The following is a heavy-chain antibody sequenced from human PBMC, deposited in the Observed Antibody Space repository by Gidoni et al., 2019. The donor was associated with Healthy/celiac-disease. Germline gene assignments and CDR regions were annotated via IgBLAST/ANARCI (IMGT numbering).Heavy chain of an antibody. D-gene: IGHD3-9*01. CDR1: GGSISSGDYY. V-gene: IGHV4-30-4*01. J-gene: IGHJ3*02. Sequence: QVQLQESGPGLVKPSQTLSLPCTVSGGSISSGDYYWSWIRQPPGKGLEWIGYIYYSGSTYYNPSLKSRVTRSVDTSKNQFSLKLSSVTAADTAVYYCARGEYYDILTGYYKFDIWGQGTMVTVSS. CDR2: IYYSGST. CDR3: ARGEYYDILTGYYKFDI.